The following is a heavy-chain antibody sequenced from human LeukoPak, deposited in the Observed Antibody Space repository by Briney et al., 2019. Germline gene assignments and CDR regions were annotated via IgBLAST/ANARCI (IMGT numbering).Heavy chain of an antibody. J-gene: IGHJ4*02. V-gene: IGHV4-34*01. Sequence: SETLSLTCAVYGGSFSGYYWSWIRQPPGKGLEWIGEINHSGSTNYNPSLKSRVTISVDTSKNQFSLKLSSVTAADTAVYYCARGLGVYHSSADYWGQGTLVTVSS. CDR2: INHSGST. CDR3: ARGLGVYHSSADY. CDR1: GGSFSGYY. D-gene: IGHD6-6*01.